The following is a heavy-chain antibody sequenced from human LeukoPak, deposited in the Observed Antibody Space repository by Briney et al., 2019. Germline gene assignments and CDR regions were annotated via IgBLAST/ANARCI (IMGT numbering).Heavy chain of an antibody. V-gene: IGHV3-7*04. CDR1: GFTFSSYW. J-gene: IGHJ5*02. CDR2: IKQGGSEK. Sequence: GGSLRLSCAASGFTFSSYWMSWVRQAPGKGLEWVANIKQGGSEKYYVDSVKGRFTISRDNAKNSLYLQMNSLRAEDTAVYYCARGSSSWYRPQNWFDPWGQGTLVTVSS. CDR3: ARGSSSWYRPQNWFDP. D-gene: IGHD6-13*01.